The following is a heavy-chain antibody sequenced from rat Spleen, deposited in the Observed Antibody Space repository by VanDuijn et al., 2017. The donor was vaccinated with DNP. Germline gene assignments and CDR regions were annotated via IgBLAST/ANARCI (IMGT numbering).Heavy chain of an antibody. J-gene: IGHJ3*01. V-gene: IGHV5-22*01. CDR2: VSYEGTDT. D-gene: IGHD1-1*01. CDR3: TIYYNTGDNWFAY. Sequence: EVQLVESGGGLVQPGRSLKLSCAASGFSFSDYYMAWVRQAPKKGLEWVASVSYEGTDTDYGDSVKGRFTISRDNAKSTLYLQMNSLRSEDTATYYCTIYYNTGDNWFAYWGQGTLVTVSS. CDR1: GFSFSDYY.